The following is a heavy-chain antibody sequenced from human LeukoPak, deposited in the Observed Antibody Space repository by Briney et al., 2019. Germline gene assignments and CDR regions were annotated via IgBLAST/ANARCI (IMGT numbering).Heavy chain of an antibody. CDR1: GGSISSYY. Sequence: SETLSLTCTVSGGSISSYYWCWIRQPPGKGLEWIGYIYYSGSTNYNPSLKSRVTISVDTSKNQFSLKLSSVTAADTAVYYCAGRYCSGGSCPFDPWGQGTLVTVSS. CDR3: AGRYCSGGSCPFDP. J-gene: IGHJ5*02. V-gene: IGHV4-59*01. CDR2: IYYSGST. D-gene: IGHD2-15*01.